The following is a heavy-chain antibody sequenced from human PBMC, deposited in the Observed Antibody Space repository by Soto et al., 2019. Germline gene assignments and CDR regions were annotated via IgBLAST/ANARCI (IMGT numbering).Heavy chain of an antibody. CDR3: ARPPTASLDAFEI. CDR2: IYYSGST. J-gene: IGHJ3*02. Sequence: SETLSLTCTVSGGSISISSYYWSWIRQPPGKGLEWIGSIYYSGSTYYNPSLKSRVTISVDTSKNQFSLNLNSVTAADTAVYYCARPPTASLDAFEIWVQGTMVTVSS. V-gene: IGHV4-39*01. CDR1: GGSISISSYY.